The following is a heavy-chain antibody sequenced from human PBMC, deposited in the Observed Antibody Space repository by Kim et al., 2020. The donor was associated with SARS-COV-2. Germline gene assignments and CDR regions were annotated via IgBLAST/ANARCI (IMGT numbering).Heavy chain of an antibody. D-gene: IGHD2-2*02. J-gene: IGHJ6*02. CDR1: GFTFSSYW. V-gene: IGHV3-7*01. CDR3: ARDRAYCSRTSCYRSPPEPSQTFPDYYYYGMDG. CDR2: IKQDGSEK. Sequence: GGSLRLSCAASGFTFSSYWMSWVRQAPGKGLEWVANIKQDGSEKYYVDSVKGRFTISRDNAKNSLYLQMNSLRAEDTAVYYCARDRAYCSRTSCYRSPPEPSQTFPDYYYYGMDGWGRGTAVTVSS.